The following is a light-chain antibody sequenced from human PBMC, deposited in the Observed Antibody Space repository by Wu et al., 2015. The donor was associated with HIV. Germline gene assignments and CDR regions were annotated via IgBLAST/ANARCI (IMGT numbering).Light chain of an antibody. V-gene: IGKV3-20*01. CDR1: QSVSSSS. J-gene: IGKJ2*03. CDR3: QQYGSSPYS. Sequence: EIVLTQSPGTLSLSPGERATLSCRASQSVSSSSLAWYQQKPGQAPRLLIYGASSRATGIPDRFSGSGSGTDFTLTISRLEPEDFAVYYCQQYGSSPYSFGQGPSWRS. CDR2: GAS.